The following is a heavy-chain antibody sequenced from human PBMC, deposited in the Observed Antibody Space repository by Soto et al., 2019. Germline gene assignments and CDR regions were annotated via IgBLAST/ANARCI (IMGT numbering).Heavy chain of an antibody. Sequence: LSLTCTVSGGSISSYYWSWIRQPPGKGLEWIGYIYYSGSTNYNPSLKSRVTISVDTSKNQFSLKLSSVTAADTAVYYCARGGALSGYYRFDPWGQGTLVTVSS. CDR2: IYYSGST. CDR1: GGSISSYY. D-gene: IGHD3-3*01. CDR3: ARGGALSGYYRFDP. V-gene: IGHV4-59*01. J-gene: IGHJ5*02.